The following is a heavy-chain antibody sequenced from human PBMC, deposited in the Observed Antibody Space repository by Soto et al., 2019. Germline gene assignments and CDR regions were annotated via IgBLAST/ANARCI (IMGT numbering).Heavy chain of an antibody. D-gene: IGHD3-16*01. Sequence: QGQLVQSGAEVKKPGASVKVSCKASGYTFTNFGITWVRQAPGQGLEWMGWISADNGNTNYAQNLQGRVTMTTDTSTSTAYVELRSLKSDDTAVDYGARGGTPIDYCGQGTLVTVSS. J-gene: IGHJ4*02. CDR2: ISADNGNT. V-gene: IGHV1-18*01. CDR3: ARGGTPIDY. CDR1: GYTFTNFG.